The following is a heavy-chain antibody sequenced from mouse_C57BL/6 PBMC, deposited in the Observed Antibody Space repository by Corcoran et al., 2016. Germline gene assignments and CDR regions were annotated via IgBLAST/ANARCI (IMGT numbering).Heavy chain of an antibody. V-gene: IGHV1-76*01. CDR2: IYPGSGNT. D-gene: IGHD2-5*01. J-gene: IGHJ2*01. CDR1: GYTFTDYY. CDR3: ARAYSNYFDY. Sequence: QVQLKQSGAELVRPGASVKLSCKASGYTFTDYYINWVKQRPGQGLEWIARIYPGSGNTYYNEKFKGKATLTAEKSSSTAYMQLSSLTSEDSAVYFCARAYSNYFDYGGQGTTLTVSS.